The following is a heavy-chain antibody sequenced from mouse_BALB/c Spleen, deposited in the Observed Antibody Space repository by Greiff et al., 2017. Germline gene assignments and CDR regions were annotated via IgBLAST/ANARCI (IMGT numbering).Heavy chain of an antibody. CDR2: IRNKANGYTT. V-gene: IGHV7-3*02. D-gene: IGHD4-1*01. CDR1: GFTFTDYY. Sequence: VKLVESGGGLVQPGGSLRLSCATSGFTFTDYYMSWVRQPPGKALEWLGFIRNKANGYTTEYSASVKGRFTISRDNSQSILYLQMNTLRAEDSATYDCARVTGVNWYFEVWGAGTTVTVSS. J-gene: IGHJ1*01. CDR3: ARVTGVNWYFEV.